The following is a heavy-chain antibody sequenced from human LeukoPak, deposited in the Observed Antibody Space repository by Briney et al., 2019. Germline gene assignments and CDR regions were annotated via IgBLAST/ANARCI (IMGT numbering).Heavy chain of an antibody. CDR2: IITYNGKT. V-gene: IGHV1-18*01. CDR3: ARTPALGLNWFYP. D-gene: IGHD2-15*01. CDR1: GYTFTSHG. J-gene: IGHJ5*02. Sequence: ASVKVSCKASGYTFTSHGIGWVRQAPGQWLEWMGWIITYNGKTDYAQDFQGRVTMTIDTSTSTAYMELWSLRSDDTAVYYCARTPALGLNWFYPWGQGTLVTVSS.